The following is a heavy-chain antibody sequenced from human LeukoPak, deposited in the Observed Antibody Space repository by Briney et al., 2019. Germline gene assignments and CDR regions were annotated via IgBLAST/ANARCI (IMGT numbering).Heavy chain of an antibody. CDR2: IYYSGST. D-gene: IGHD2-2*01. J-gene: IGHJ4*02. Sequence: SETLSLACTVSGGSISSYYWTWIRQPPGKGLEWIGYIYYSGSTNYNPSLKSRVTISVDTSKNQFSLRLSSVTAADTAVYYCARVSGDQLLTFGYWGQGTLVTVSS. CDR1: GGSISSYY. V-gene: IGHV4-59*01. CDR3: ARVSGDQLLTFGY.